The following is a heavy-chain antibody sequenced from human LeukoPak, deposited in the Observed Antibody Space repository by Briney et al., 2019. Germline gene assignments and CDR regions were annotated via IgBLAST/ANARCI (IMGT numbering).Heavy chain of an antibody. CDR3: ARGFMIFGEDPSYYNAMDV. CDR1: GGSFSGYY. D-gene: IGHD3/OR15-3a*01. Sequence: SETLSLTCTVHGGSFSGYYWSWIRQPPGKGLEWIGEINHGGSTNYIPSLKSRLTISVDTSQNQFSLKLRSVTAADTAVYYCARGFMIFGEDPSYYNAMDVWGQGTTAIVSS. V-gene: IGHV4-34*01. J-gene: IGHJ6*02. CDR2: INHGGST.